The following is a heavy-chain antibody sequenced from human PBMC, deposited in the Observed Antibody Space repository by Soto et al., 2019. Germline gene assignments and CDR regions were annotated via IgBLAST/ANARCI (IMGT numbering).Heavy chain of an antibody. CDR3: ARSRIYGPLRRRNGMDV. J-gene: IGHJ6*02. Sequence: SETLSLTCTVSGGSISSYYWSWIRQPPGKGLEWIGYIYYSGSTNYNPSLKSRVTISVDTSKNQFSLKLSSVTAADTAVYYCARSRIYGPLRRRNGMDVWGQGTTVTVSS. CDR1: GGSISSYY. D-gene: IGHD5-12*01. CDR2: IYYSGST. V-gene: IGHV4-59*12.